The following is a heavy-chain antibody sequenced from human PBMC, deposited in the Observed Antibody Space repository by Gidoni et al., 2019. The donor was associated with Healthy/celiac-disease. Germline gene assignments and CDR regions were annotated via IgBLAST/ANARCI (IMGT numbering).Heavy chain of an antibody. Sequence: VPLVESGGCVVQPGRSLRLSCAASGFTFSSYGMHWVRQAPGKGLEWVAVIWYDGSNKYYADSVKGRFTISRDNSKNTLYLQMNSLRAEDTAVYYCARDGEFSSSSEYYFDYWGQGTLVTVSS. V-gene: IGHV3-33*01. CDR3: ARDGEFSSSSEYYFDY. J-gene: IGHJ4*02. CDR2: IWYDGSNK. CDR1: GFTFSSYG. D-gene: IGHD6-6*01.